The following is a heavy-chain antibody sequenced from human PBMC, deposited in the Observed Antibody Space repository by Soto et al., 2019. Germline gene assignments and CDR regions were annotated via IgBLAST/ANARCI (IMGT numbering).Heavy chain of an antibody. J-gene: IGHJ6*02. Sequence: SETLSLTCTVSGGSISGYYWSWIRQPPGKGLEWIGYMYNTGSTVYNPSFKSRVTISVDTSKNQFSLKLNSVTAADTAVYYCGRDPWGYWGTDCYPLDVWRQGTTVTVSS. V-gene: IGHV4-59*01. CDR2: MYNTGST. D-gene: IGHD2-21*02. CDR3: GRDPWGYWGTDCYPLDV. CDR1: GGSISGYY.